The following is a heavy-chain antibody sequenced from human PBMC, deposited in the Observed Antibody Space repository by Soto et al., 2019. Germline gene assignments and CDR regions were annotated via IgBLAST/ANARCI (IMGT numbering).Heavy chain of an antibody. CDR1: GFTFRIYA. D-gene: IGHD6-19*01. Sequence: EVQLLESGGGLVQPGGSLRLSCAASGFTFRIYAMSWVRQAPGKGLEWVSSISDSGGNTYYADSVKGRFTISRDNSKNTLSLQMNSLRAEDTALYYCAKTAGWYDAFDIWGQGTKVTVSS. CDR2: ISDSGGNT. CDR3: AKTAGWYDAFDI. V-gene: IGHV3-23*01. J-gene: IGHJ3*02.